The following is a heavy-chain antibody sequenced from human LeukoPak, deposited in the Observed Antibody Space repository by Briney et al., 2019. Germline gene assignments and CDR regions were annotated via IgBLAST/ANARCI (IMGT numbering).Heavy chain of an antibody. CDR2: IYPGDSDT. J-gene: IGHJ5*02. CDR3: ARCEVAVAGWFDP. CDR1: GYSFTSYW. V-gene: IGHV5-51*01. D-gene: IGHD6-19*01. Sequence: GESLKISCKGSGYSFTSYWIGWVRQMPGKGLEWMGIIYPGDSDTSYSPSFQGQVTISADKSISTAYLQWSSLKASDTAMYYCARCEVAVAGWFDPWGQGTLVTVSS.